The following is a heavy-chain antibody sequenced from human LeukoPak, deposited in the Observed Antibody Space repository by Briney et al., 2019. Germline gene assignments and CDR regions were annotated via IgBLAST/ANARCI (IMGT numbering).Heavy chain of an antibody. Sequence: PSQTLSLTCTVSGGSISSGSYYWSWIRQPAGKGLEWIGRIYTSGSTNYNPSLKSRVSISVDTSKNQFSLKLSSVTAADTAVYYCARHVDDILTGYYLSDAFDIWGQGTMVTVSS. V-gene: IGHV4-61*02. D-gene: IGHD3-9*01. J-gene: IGHJ3*02. CDR2: IYTSGST. CDR3: ARHVDDILTGYYLSDAFDI. CDR1: GGSISSGSYY.